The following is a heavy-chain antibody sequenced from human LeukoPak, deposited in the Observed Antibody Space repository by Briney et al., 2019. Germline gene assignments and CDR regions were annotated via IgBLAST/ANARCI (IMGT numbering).Heavy chain of an antibody. CDR2: LNHYGGDK. V-gene: IGHV3-7*04. Sequence: GGSLRLSCATSGFTFTTYWMSWVRQASGKGLEWVATLNHYGGDKYYVDSVKGRFTISRDNAKSSLYLQMNSLRAEDTAVYYCVRGDFDFWGQGTLVTVSS. J-gene: IGHJ4*02. CDR3: VRGDFDF. CDR1: GFTFTTYW.